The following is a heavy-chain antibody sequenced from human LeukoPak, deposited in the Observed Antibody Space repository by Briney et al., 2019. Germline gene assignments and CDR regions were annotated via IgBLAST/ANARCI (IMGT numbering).Heavy chain of an antibody. CDR2: ISWNSGSI. Sequence: SGGSLRLSCAASGFTFDDYAMHWVRQAPGKGLEWVSGISWNSGSIGYADSVKGRFTTSRDNAKNSLYLQMNSLRAEDTALYYCAKDYYDSSGYYYREGYFDYWGQGTLVTVSS. J-gene: IGHJ4*02. CDR3: AKDYYDSSGYYYREGYFDY. D-gene: IGHD3-22*01. CDR1: GFTFDDYA. V-gene: IGHV3-9*01.